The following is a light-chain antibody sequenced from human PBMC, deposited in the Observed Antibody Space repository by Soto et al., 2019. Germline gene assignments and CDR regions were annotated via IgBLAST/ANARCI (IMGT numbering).Light chain of an antibody. Sequence: DLQMTQSPSSLSSSLGDSVTITCQASQNINNYLNWYQQKPGRAPKLLIYDASNLEAGVPSRFRGSGSGTDFTFTIRRLQPEDIATYYCKQYENLPTCGQGTRLEIK. V-gene: IGKV1-33*01. CDR3: KQYENLPT. J-gene: IGKJ5*01. CDR2: DAS. CDR1: QNINNY.